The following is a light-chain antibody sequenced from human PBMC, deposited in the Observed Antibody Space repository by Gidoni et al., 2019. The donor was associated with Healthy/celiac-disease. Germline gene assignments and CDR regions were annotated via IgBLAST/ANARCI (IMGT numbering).Light chain of an antibody. V-gene: IGKV1-33*01. CDR2: DAS. CDR1: QDISNY. J-gene: IGKJ2*01. CDR3: QQYDNLLQNT. Sequence: DIQMTQSPSSLSASVGDRVTITCQASQDISNYLNWYQQKPGKAPKLLIYDASNLETGVPSRFSGSGSGTDFTFTISSLQPEDIATYYCQQYDNLLQNTFXXXTKLEIK.